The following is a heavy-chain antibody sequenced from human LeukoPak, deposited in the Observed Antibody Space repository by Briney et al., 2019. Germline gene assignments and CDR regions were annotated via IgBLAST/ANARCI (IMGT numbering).Heavy chain of an antibody. J-gene: IGHJ4*02. D-gene: IGHD3-22*01. CDR2: IIPILGIA. Sequence: ASVKVSCKASGGTFSSCTIGWVRQAPGQGLEWMGRIIPILGIANYAQKFQGRVTITADKSTSTAYMELSSLRSEDTAVYYCARVPYYYDSSGYPPLWGQGTLVTVSS. V-gene: IGHV1-69*02. CDR1: GGTFSSCT. CDR3: ARVPYYYDSSGYPPL.